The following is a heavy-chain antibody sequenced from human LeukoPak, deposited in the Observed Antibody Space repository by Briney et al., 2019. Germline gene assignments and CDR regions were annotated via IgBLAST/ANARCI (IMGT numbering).Heavy chain of an antibody. Sequence: ASVKVSCKASGYTFTSYDINWVRQATGQWLEWMGWMNPNSGNTGYALKFQGRVAITRNTSISTAYMELSSLRSEDTAVYYCARLNNWGSAEYFDYWGQGTLVTVSS. D-gene: IGHD7-27*01. J-gene: IGHJ4*02. CDR2: MNPNSGNT. CDR1: GYTFTSYD. V-gene: IGHV1-8*03. CDR3: ARLNNWGSAEYFDY.